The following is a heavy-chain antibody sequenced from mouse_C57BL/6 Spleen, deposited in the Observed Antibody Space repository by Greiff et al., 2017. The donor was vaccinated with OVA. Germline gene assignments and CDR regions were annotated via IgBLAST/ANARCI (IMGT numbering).Heavy chain of an antibody. CDR3: ARFGYGSSWFAY. J-gene: IGHJ3*01. CDR1: GYTFTSYW. Sequence: QVQLQQPGAELVRPGSSVKLSCKASGYTFTSYWMHWVKQRPIQGLEWIGNIDPSDSETHYNQKFKDKATLTVDKSSSTAYMQLSSLTSDASAVYYCARFGYGSSWFAYWGQGTLVTVSA. CDR2: IDPSDSET. V-gene: IGHV1-52*01. D-gene: IGHD2-2*01.